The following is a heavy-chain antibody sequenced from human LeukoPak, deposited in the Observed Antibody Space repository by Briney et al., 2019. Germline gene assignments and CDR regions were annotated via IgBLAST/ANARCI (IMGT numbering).Heavy chain of an antibody. CDR1: GFTFSSYG. CDR2: ISFHGSNK. D-gene: IGHD6-19*01. Sequence: GGSLTPSCAASGFTFSSYGMHWVRQAPGKGLEWVALISFHGSNKYYADSVKGRFTISRDNSRNTLYLQMNSLRPEDTAVYYCAKMGSGWHFDYWGQGTLVTVSS. CDR3: AKMGSGWHFDY. J-gene: IGHJ4*02. V-gene: IGHV3-30*18.